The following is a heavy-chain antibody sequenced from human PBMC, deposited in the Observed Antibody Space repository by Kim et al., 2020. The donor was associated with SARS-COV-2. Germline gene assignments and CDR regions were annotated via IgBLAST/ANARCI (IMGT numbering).Heavy chain of an antibody. V-gene: IGHV1-18*01. CDR2: IDTDNDNT. J-gene: IGHJ4*02. Sequence: ASVKVSCTASGYTFTDYGFTWVRQAPGQGLEWMGWIDTDNDNTKYAQSLQGRVTLTSDTSTRTAYMELMSLRSDDTAMYYCARGHYGKIVGEYWGQGTLVIVST. CDR1: GYTFTDYG. D-gene: IGHD1-26*01. CDR3: ARGHYGKIVGEY.